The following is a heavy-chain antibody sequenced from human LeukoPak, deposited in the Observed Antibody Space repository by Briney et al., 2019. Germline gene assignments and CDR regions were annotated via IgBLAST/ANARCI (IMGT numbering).Heavy chain of an antibody. V-gene: IGHV3-49*03. CDR3: ARDRDRFFDY. CDR1: GFTFGDYA. CDR2: IRSKAYGGTT. Sequence: GGSLRLSCTASGFTFGDYAMSWFRQAPGKGLEWVGFIRSKAYGGTTEYAASVKGRFTISRDNSKNTLYLQMNSLRAEDTAVYYCARDRDRFFDYWGQGTLVTVSS. D-gene: IGHD3-10*01. J-gene: IGHJ4*02.